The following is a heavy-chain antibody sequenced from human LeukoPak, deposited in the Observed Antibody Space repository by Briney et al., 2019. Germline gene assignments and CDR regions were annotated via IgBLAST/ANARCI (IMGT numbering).Heavy chain of an antibody. J-gene: IGHJ6*02. CDR1: GGSISSYY. Sequence: PSETLSLTCTVSGGSISSYYWSWIRQPPGKGLEWIGYIYYSGSTYYNPSLKSRVTISVDTSKNQFSLKLSSVTAADMAVYYCARQKWEQQGRDYYFNGLDVWGPGTTVIVSS. CDR3: ARQKWEQQGRDYYFNGLDV. V-gene: IGHV4-59*08. CDR2: IYYSGST. D-gene: IGHD1/OR15-1a*01.